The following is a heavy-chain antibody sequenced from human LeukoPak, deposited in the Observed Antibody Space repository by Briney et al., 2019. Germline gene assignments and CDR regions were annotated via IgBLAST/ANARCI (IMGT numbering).Heavy chain of an antibody. CDR1: GGSISSGDYY. D-gene: IGHD2-21*02. Sequence: SETLSLTCTVSGGSISSGDYYWSWIRQPPGKGLEWIGYIYYSRSTYHNPSLKSRVTISVDTSKNQFSLKLSSVTAADTAVYYCARGDEYCGGDCFYAFDIWGQGIMVTVSS. J-gene: IGHJ3*02. V-gene: IGHV4-30-4*01. CDR2: IYYSRST. CDR3: ARGDEYCGGDCFYAFDI.